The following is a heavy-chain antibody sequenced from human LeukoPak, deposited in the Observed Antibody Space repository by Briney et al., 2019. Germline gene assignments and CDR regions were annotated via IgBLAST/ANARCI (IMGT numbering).Heavy chain of an antibody. CDR2: ISSSSRYI. J-gene: IGHJ6*04. V-gene: IGHV3-21*01. CDR3: ARDKVQRYFDWLPAYYYYYGMDV. D-gene: IGHD3-9*01. Sequence: GGSLRLSCAASGFTFNRYSMKWLRQAAGKGVEGVSYISSSSRYIYYADSVKGRFTISRDNAKNSLYLQMNSLRAEDTAVYYCARDKVQRYFDWLPAYYYYYGMDVWGKGTTVTVSS. CDR1: GFTFNRYS.